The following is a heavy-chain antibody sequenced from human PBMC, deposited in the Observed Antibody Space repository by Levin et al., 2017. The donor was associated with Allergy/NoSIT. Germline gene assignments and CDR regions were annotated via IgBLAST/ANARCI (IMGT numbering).Heavy chain of an antibody. V-gene: IGHV3-30*18. CDR2: ISFDGSNK. D-gene: IGHD6-19*01. J-gene: IGHJ4*02. Sequence: GESLKISCAASGFTFSSYAIHWVRQAPGKGLDWVAVISFDGSNKYYADSVKGRFTISRDNSKNTLYLQMNSLRADDTAVYYCAKGTTGSGWSAGSDYWGQGTLVTVSS. CDR3: AKGTTGSGWSAGSDY. CDR1: GFTFSSYA.